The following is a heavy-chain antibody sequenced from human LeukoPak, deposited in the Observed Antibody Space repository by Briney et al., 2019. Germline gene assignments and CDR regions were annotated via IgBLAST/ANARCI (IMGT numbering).Heavy chain of an antibody. Sequence: GGSLRLSCAASGFTFSSYAMRWVRQAPGKGLEWVSAISGSGGSTYYADSVKGRFTISRDNSKNTLYLQMNSLRAEDTAVYYCAKDHLGFPANYFDYWGQGTLVTVSS. D-gene: IGHD3-16*01. CDR3: AKDHLGFPANYFDY. V-gene: IGHV3-23*01. CDR1: GFTFSSYA. J-gene: IGHJ4*02. CDR2: ISGSGGST.